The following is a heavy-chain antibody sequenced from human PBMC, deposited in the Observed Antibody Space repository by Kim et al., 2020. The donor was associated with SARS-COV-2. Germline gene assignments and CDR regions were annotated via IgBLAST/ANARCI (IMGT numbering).Heavy chain of an antibody. CDR1: GYSISSGYY. V-gene: IGHV4-38-2*02. Sequence: SETLSLTCSVSGYSISSGYYWGWIRQPPGMGLEWIGTTYHSGSTYYNPSLKSRVTISVDTSKNQFSLKLSSVTAADTAVYYCARGGGLRPAGGRDYNMDVWGQGTTVTVSS. D-gene: IGHD6-13*01. CDR2: TYHSGST. CDR3: ARGGGLRPAGGRDYNMDV. J-gene: IGHJ6*02.